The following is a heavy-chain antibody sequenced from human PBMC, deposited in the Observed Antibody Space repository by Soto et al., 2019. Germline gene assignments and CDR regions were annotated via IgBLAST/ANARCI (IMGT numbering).Heavy chain of an antibody. Sequence: QVQLVQSGAEVKKPGSSVKVSCKASGGTFSSYAISWVRQAPGQGLEWMGGIIPISGTANYAQKFQGRVTITEDESTSTGYMEVSSLRSEDTAVYYCARSQGSSTSLEIYYYYYYGMDVWGQGTTVTVS. CDR1: GGTFSSYA. CDR2: IIPISGTA. V-gene: IGHV1-69*01. CDR3: ARSQGSSTSLEIYYYYYYGMDV. J-gene: IGHJ6*02. D-gene: IGHD2-2*01.